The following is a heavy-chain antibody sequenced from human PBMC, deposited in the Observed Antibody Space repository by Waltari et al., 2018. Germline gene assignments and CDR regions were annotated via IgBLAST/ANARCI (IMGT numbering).Heavy chain of an antibody. V-gene: IGHV1-69*05. J-gene: IGHJ6*03. CDR3: ARAHYYDSSGLSYMDV. D-gene: IGHD3-22*01. CDR2: IIPIFGTA. CDR1: GGTFSSYA. Sequence: QVQLVQSGAEVKKPGSSVKVSCKASGGTFSSYAISWVRRAPGQGLEWMGGIIPIFGTAKYAQKFQGRVTITTDESTSTAYMELSSLRSEDTAVYYCARAHYYDSSGLSYMDVWGKGTTVTVSS.